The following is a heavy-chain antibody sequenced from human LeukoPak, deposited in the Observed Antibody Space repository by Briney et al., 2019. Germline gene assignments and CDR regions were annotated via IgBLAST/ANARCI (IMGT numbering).Heavy chain of an antibody. CDR1: GYTFTDYN. J-gene: IGHJ6*02. Sequence: ASAKVSYKASGYTFTDYNIHWVRQAPGQGLEWMGWINPNSGGTNYAQKFQGRVHMTRDTSISTAYMELSRLRSDDTALYYCARVVYYFYAMDVWGQGTTVTVSS. V-gene: IGHV1-2*02. CDR3: ARVVYYFYAMDV. CDR2: INPNSGGT. D-gene: IGHD2-8*01.